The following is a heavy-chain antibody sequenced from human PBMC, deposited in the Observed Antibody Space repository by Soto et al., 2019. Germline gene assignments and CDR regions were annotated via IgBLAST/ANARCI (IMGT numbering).Heavy chain of an antibody. Sequence: GSRRLSCAASGCTFSRYGMHGFRQAPGKGLEWVAVIWYDGSNKYYADSVKGRFTISRDNSRNTLYLQLNSLRAEDTAVYYCARDRYGDYSLDSWGQGPLVTLS. J-gene: IGHJ4*02. CDR2: IWYDGSNK. CDR3: ARDRYGDYSLDS. CDR1: GCTFSRYG. D-gene: IGHD4-17*01. V-gene: IGHV3-33*01.